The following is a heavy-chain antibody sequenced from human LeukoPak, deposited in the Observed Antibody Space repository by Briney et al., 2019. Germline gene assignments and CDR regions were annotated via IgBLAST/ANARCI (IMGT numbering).Heavy chain of an antibody. CDR1: GLTVGSNY. V-gene: IGHV3-53*01. Sequence: PGGSLRLSCAASGLTVGSNYMSWVRQAPGKGLEWVSVIYSGGSTYYADSVKGRFTISRDNSKNTLYLQMNSLRPEDTAVYYCARDLPPAPWNGMDVWGQGTTVTVSS. D-gene: IGHD2-2*01. CDR3: ARDLPPAPWNGMDV. CDR2: IYSGGST. J-gene: IGHJ6*02.